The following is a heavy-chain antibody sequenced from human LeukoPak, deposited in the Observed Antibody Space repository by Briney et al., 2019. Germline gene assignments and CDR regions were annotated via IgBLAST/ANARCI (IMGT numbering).Heavy chain of an antibody. V-gene: IGHV3-33*01. CDR2: IWYDGSNK. Sequence: PGRSLRLSCAASGFAFSSYGMHWVRQAPGKGLEWVAVIWYDGSNKYYADSVKGRFTISRDNSKNTLYLQMNSLRAEDTAVYYCARDHTAAFLDYWGQGTLVTVSS. J-gene: IGHJ4*02. CDR1: GFAFSSYG. D-gene: IGHD5-18*01. CDR3: ARDHTAAFLDY.